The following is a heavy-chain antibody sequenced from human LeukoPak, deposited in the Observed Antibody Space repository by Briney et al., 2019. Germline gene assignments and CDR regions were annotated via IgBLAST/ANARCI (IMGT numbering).Heavy chain of an antibody. CDR1: GGSISSSSYY. CDR2: ISYSGST. V-gene: IGHV4-39*01. J-gene: IGHJ4*02. CDR3: ARRRYSSGRYGGTD. Sequence: SETLSLTCTVSGGSISSSSYYWGWIRQPPGKGLEWIGSISYSGSTYYNPSLKSRVTISVDTSKNQFSLKLSSVTAADTAVYYCARRRYSSGRYGGTDWGQGTLVTVSS. D-gene: IGHD6-19*01.